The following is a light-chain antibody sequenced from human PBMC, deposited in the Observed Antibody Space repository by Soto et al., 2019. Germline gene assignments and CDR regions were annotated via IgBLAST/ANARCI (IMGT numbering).Light chain of an antibody. Sequence: SYELTQPPSVSVSPGQTASITCSGDKLGDKYACWYQQKPGQSPVLVIYQDSKRTSGIPERFSGSNSGNTATLTISGTQARDEADYYCQAWDSSTVVFGGGTKVTVL. CDR3: QAWDSSTVV. J-gene: IGLJ2*01. CDR1: KLGDKY. CDR2: QDS. V-gene: IGLV3-1*01.